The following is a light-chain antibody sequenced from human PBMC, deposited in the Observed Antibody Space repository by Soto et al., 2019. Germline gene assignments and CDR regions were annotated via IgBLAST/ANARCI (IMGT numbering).Light chain of an antibody. CDR3: CSYAGSSPLYV. CDR1: SSHIGSSNL. CDR2: EGN. Sequence: QSVLTQPASVSWSPGQSITISCTASSSHIGSSNLVSWYQHHSGKAPKLIIYEGNKRPSGVSNRFSGSKSGKTASLTISGLQAEDEGTYYCCSYAGSSPLYVFGTGTKVTVL. J-gene: IGLJ1*01. V-gene: IGLV2-23*01.